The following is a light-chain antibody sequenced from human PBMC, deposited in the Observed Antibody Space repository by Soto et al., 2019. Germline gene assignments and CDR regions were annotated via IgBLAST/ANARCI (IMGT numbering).Light chain of an antibody. CDR1: QSFSSY. CDR2: DAS. J-gene: IGKJ5*01. Sequence: EIELTQCPAPLSLSPGERATLSCGASQSFSSYLEWYQQKPGQAPRLLIYDASTRPTGIPARFSGSGYGTDFHLPIRCLQSADFATYSCPQYYSYPITFGQATRLEI. V-gene: IGKV3D-15*01. CDR3: PQYYSYPIT.